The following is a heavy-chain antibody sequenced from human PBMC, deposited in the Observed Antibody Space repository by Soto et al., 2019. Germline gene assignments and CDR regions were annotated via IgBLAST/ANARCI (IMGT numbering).Heavy chain of an antibody. CDR2: IWYDGSNK. J-gene: IGHJ4*02. CDR3: ARDGLDYGDYD. CDR1: GFTFSSYG. D-gene: IGHD4-17*01. V-gene: IGHV3-33*01. Sequence: GGSLRLSCAASGFTFSSYGMHWVRQAPGKGLEWVAVIWYDGSNKYYADSVKGRFTISRDNSKNTLYLQMNSLRAEDTAVYYCARDGLDYGDYDWGQGTLVTVSS.